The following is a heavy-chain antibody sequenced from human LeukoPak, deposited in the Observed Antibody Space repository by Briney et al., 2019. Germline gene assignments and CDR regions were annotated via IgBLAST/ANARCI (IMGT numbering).Heavy chain of an antibody. CDR2: IRRKAHGGTT. CDR3: TRVTYYYDNSGYFHFDS. CDR1: GFTFSSYA. D-gene: IGHD3-22*01. Sequence: GGSLRLSCAASGFTFSSYAMSWVRQAPGKGLEWVSFIRRKAHGGTTEYAASVKGRFSSSRDDSKSIAYLQMNSLKTEDTAVYFCTRVTYYYDNSGYFHFDSWGQGSLVTVSS. V-gene: IGHV3-49*04. J-gene: IGHJ4*02.